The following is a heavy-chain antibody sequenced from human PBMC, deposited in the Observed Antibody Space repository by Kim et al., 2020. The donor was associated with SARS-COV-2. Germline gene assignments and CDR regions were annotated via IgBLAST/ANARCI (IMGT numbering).Heavy chain of an antibody. Sequence: GGSLRLSCAASGFTFSSYSMNWVRQAPGKGLEWVSSISSSSYIYYADSVKGRFTISRDNAKNSLYLQMNSLRAEDTAVYYCARSAYYYDSSGYYYDYFDYWGQGTLVTVSS. CDR3: ARSAYYYDSSGYYYDYFDY. CDR2: ISSSSYI. J-gene: IGHJ4*02. D-gene: IGHD3-22*01. V-gene: IGHV3-21*01. CDR1: GFTFSSYS.